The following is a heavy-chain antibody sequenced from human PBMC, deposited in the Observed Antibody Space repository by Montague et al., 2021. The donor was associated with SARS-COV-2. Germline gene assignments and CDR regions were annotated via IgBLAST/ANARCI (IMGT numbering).Heavy chain of an antibody. V-gene: IGHV2-5*02. Sequence: PALVKPTQTLTLTCTFSGFSLSTSGVGVGWIRQPPGKALEWLALXYWDDDKRYSLSLKSRLTITKDTSKNQVVLTMTNMDPVDTATYYCAHRDSGRIAAAGLDYWGQGTLVAVSS. D-gene: IGHD6-13*01. CDR1: GFSLSTSGVG. J-gene: IGHJ4*02. CDR3: AHRDSGRIAAAGLDY. CDR2: XYWDDDK.